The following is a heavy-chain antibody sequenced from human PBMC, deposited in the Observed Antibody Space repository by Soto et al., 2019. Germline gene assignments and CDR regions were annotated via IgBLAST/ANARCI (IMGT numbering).Heavy chain of an antibody. CDR1: GFTFSSYW. CDR3: ARAFRCVGGDACYSPFDY. CDR2: ISSDGTRI. D-gene: IGHD2-15*01. J-gene: IGHJ4*02. Sequence: EVQLVESGGGLVQPGGSLRLSCAASGFTFSSYWIYWVRQAPGKGPVWVSRISSDGTRISYGDSVKGRCTISRDNAKNALYLQLNILRAEDSAVYYCARAFRCVGGDACYSPFDYWGQGTLVTVCS. V-gene: IGHV3-74*01.